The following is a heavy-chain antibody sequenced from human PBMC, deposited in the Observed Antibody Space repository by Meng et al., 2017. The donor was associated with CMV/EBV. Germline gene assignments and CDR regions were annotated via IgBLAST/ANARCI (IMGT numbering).Heavy chain of an antibody. V-gene: IGHV4-34*01. CDR1: GGSFSGYY. CDR3: AVLAEMATIETGVSAFDI. CDR2: INHSGST. Sequence: SQTLSLTCAVYGGSFSGYYWSWIRQPPGKGLEWIGEINHSGSTNYNPSLKSRVTISVDTSKNQFSLKLSSVTAADTAVYYCAVLAEMATIETGVSAFDIWGQGTMVTVSS. D-gene: IGHD5-24*01. J-gene: IGHJ3*02.